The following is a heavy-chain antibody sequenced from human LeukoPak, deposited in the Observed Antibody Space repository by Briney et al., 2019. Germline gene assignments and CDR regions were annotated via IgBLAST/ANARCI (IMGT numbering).Heavy chain of an antibody. V-gene: IGHV4-39*01. CDR2: IYYSGST. J-gene: IGHJ4*02. Sequence: SETLSLTCTVSGGSISSSSYYWGWIRQPPGKGREWIGSIYYSGSTYYNPSLKSRVTISVDTSKNQFSLKLSSVTAADTAVYYCARRDSLFLFDYWGQGTLVTVSS. CDR1: GGSISSSSYY. D-gene: IGHD3-22*01. CDR3: ARRDSLFLFDY.